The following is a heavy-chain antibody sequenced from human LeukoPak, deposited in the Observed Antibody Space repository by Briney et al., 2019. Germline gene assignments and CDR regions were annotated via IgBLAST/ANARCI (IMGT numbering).Heavy chain of an antibody. J-gene: IGHJ4*02. V-gene: IGHV3-21*01. CDR3: ARDASGSSIGLIDF. CDR1: EFTLSSYN. Sequence: GGSLRLSCAASEFTLSSYNMHWVRQAPGKGLEWVSYISTSSTYIYYADSVKGRFTIYRDNAKNSLYLHMDSLRAEDTAVYYCARDASGSSIGLIDFWGQGTLVTVSS. CDR2: ISTSSTYI. D-gene: IGHD1-26*01.